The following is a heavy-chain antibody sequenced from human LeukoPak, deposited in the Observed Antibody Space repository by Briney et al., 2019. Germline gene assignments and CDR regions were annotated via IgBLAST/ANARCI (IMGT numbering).Heavy chain of an antibody. CDR2: IYHSGNA. D-gene: IGHD4-17*01. CDR3: ARETWGYGASDY. J-gene: IGHJ4*02. Sequence: SETLSLTCAVSGGSISSEGYSWSWFRQPPGKGLEWIGYIYHSGNAYYNPSLKSRVAISVDRSKNQFSLRLSSVTAADTAVYYCARETWGYGASDYWGQGTLVTVSS. V-gene: IGHV4-30-2*01. CDR1: GGSISSEGYS.